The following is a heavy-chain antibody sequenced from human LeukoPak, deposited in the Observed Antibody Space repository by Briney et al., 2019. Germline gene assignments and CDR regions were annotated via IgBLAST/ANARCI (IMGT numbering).Heavy chain of an antibody. V-gene: IGHV3-23*01. D-gene: IGHD2-2*01. CDR2: ISGSGGST. CDR1: GFTFSSYA. CDR3: AKDPYIVSSTSQNWFDP. J-gene: IGHJ5*02. Sequence: GGSLRLSCAASGFTFSSYAMSWVRQAPGKGLEWVSAISGSGGSTYYADSVKGRFTISRDNSKNTLYLQMNSLRAEDTAVYYCAKDPYIVSSTSQNWFDPWGQGTLVTVPS.